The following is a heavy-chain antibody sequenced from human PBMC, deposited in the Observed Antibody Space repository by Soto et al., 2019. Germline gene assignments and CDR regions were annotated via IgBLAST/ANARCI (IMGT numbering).Heavy chain of an antibody. CDR1: GLDFSNSW. Sequence: EVQLVESGGGLVQPGGSLRLSCAASGLDFSNSWMHWVRQTPGKGLVWVSYINSAGSTTTYADPVKGRFTISRDNAKNTVYSQMNSLRDEDAAVCHCVSDSCYSVDYWAQAALVTSSS. J-gene: IGHJ4*02. CDR3: VSDSCYSVDY. CDR2: INSAGSTT. D-gene: IGHD2-2*02. V-gene: IGHV3-74*01.